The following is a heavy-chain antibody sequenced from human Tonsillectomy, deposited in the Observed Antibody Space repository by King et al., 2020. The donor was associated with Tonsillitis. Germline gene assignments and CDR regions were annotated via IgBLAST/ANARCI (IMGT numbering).Heavy chain of an antibody. V-gene: IGHV3-15*01. J-gene: IGHJ4*02. CDR3: TTDFYLLGTYRYVFHNY. CDR2: LKSQNDGGTT. CDR1: GVTITDAW. Sequence: VQLVESGGGLVKPGGSLRLSCAASGVTITDAWMNWVRQAPGKGLEWVGRLKSQNDGGTTDYSAPVRGRFVISRDDSENTLYLQMTNLKIEDTAVYYCTTDFYLLGTYRYVFHNYWGQGTLVTVSS. D-gene: IGHD3-16*02.